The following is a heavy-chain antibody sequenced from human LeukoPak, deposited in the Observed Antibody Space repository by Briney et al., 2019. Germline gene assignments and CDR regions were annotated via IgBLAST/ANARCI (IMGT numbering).Heavy chain of an antibody. J-gene: IGHJ5*02. V-gene: IGHV4-34*01. D-gene: IGHD2-15*01. CDR2: INHGGST. Sequence: SETLSLTCAVYGGSFSGYYWSWIRQPPGKGLEWIGEINHGGSTNYNPSLKSRVTISVDTSKNQFSLKLSSVTAADTAVYYCARGVGGYSPWGQGTLVTVSS. CDR1: GGSFSGYY. CDR3: ARGVGGYSP.